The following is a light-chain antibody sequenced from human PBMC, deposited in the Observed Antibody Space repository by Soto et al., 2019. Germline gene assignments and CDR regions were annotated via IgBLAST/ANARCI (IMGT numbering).Light chain of an antibody. Sequence: QSVLTQPASVSGSPGHSITISCTGTSSDVGGYNYVSWYQQHPGKAPKLMIFDVTNRPSGVSNRFSGSKSGDTASLTISGLQTEDEADYYCSSYTTSSTYVFGIGTKVTVL. CDR1: SSDVGGYNY. CDR2: DVT. CDR3: SSYTTSSTYV. J-gene: IGLJ1*01. V-gene: IGLV2-14*01.